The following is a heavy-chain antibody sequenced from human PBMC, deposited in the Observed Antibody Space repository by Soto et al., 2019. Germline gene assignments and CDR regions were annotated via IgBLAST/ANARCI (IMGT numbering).Heavy chain of an antibody. CDR3: ATGGLLQFLEWFKN. J-gene: IGHJ4*02. CDR1: GFTFSSYG. D-gene: IGHD3-3*01. CDR2: ISYDGSNT. Sequence: GGSLRLSCAASGFTFSSYGMHWVRQAPGKGLEWVAVISYDGSNTYYADSVKGRFALSRDNSKNTLYLQMNSLRAEDTAVYYCATGGLLQFLEWFKNWGQGTLVTVSS. V-gene: IGHV3-30*03.